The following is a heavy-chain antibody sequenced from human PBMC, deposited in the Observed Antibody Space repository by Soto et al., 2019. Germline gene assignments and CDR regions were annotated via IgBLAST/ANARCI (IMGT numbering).Heavy chain of an antibody. D-gene: IGHD1-7*01. CDR2: ISSSGSTI. Sequence: EVQLVESGGGLVQPGGSLRLSCAASGFTFSSYEMNWVRQAPGKGLEWVSYISSSGSTIYYADSVKGRFTISRDNAKNSRYRKLNGLRAEETVFYYCARNFGSYYNGMAVWAQGTTVTFSS. V-gene: IGHV3-48*03. CDR1: GFTFSSYE. J-gene: IGHJ6*02. CDR3: ARNFGSYYNGMAV.